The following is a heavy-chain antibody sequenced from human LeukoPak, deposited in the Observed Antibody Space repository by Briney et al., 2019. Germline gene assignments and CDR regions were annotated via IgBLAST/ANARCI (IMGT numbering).Heavy chain of an antibody. CDR3: ARDRSSGWYDRFYYYYYYMDV. J-gene: IGHJ6*03. V-gene: IGHV3-7*01. CDR1: GFTFSSYW. D-gene: IGHD6-19*01. Sequence: PGGSLRLSCAASGFTFSSYWMSWVRQAPGKGLEWVANIKQDGSEKYYVDSVKGRFTISRDNAKNPLYLQMNSLRAEDTAVYYCARDRSSGWYDRFYYYYYYMDVWGKGTTVTVSS. CDR2: IKQDGSEK.